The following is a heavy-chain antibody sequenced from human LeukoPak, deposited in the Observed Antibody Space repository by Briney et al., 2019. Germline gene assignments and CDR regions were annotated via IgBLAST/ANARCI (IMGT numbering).Heavy chain of an antibody. CDR3: ARGVIVGATREYFDY. CDR1: GGSISSYY. Sequence: SETLSLTCTVSGGSISSYYWSWIRQPPGKGLEWIGYIYYSGSTNYNPSLKSRVTISVDTFKNQFSLKLSSVTAADTAVYYCARGVIVGATREYFDYWGQGTLVTVSS. D-gene: IGHD1-26*01. J-gene: IGHJ4*02. CDR2: IYYSGST. V-gene: IGHV4-59*01.